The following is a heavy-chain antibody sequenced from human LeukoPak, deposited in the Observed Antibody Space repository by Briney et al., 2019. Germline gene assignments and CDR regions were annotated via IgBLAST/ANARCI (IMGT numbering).Heavy chain of an antibody. CDR1: GFTVSSNG. J-gene: IGHJ4*02. Sequence: GGSLTLSCAASGFTVSSNGMGWVRHAAGEGREWGSAISGSGGTTYYADSVKGRFTISRDNSKNTLYLQLNGLRTEDTALYYCAKDRLLNCRGDCYIFDYWGQATLVTVSS. CDR3: AKDRLLNCRGDCYIFDY. V-gene: IGHV3-23*01. D-gene: IGHD2-21*02. CDR2: ISGSGGTT.